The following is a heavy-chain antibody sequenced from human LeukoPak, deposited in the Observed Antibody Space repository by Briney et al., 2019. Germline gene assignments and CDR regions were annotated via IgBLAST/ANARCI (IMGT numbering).Heavy chain of an antibody. D-gene: IGHD1-26*01. V-gene: IGHV3-30-3*01. CDR1: GFTFSSYA. CDR2: ISYDGSNK. CDR3: ARLSIVGATTYYFDY. Sequence: GGSLRLSCAASGFTFSSYAMHWVRQAPGEGLEWVAVISYDGSNKYYADSVKGRFTISRDNSKNTLYLQMNSLRAEDTAVYYCARLSIVGATTYYFDYWGQGTLVTVSS. J-gene: IGHJ4*02.